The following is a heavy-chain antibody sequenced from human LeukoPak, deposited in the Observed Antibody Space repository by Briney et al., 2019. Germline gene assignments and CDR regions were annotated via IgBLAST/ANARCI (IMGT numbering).Heavy chain of an antibody. CDR3: AGIPVFGVVLHQEPV. Sequence: GASVKVSCKASGVTFNDYALNWVRQAPGQGLEWMGVFIPTLGTANSTQKFRDRVTITADISTNTAYMELSSLRSEDTAVYFCAGIPVFGVVLHQEPVWGKGTTVTVSS. CDR1: GVTFNDYA. CDR2: FIPTLGTA. D-gene: IGHD3-3*01. J-gene: IGHJ6*04. V-gene: IGHV1-69*10.